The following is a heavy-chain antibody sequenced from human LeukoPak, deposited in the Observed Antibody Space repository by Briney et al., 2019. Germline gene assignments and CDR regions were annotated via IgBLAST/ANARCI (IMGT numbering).Heavy chain of an antibody. J-gene: IGHJ5*02. CDR2: ISAYNGNT. CDR1: GYTFSSYG. D-gene: IGHD3-9*01. CDR3: ARDQERYFEWLLLEGGWFDP. V-gene: IGHV1-18*04. Sequence: ASVKVSCKASGYTFSSYGISWVRLAPGQGLEWMGWISAYNGNTNYAQKLQGRVTMTTDTSTSTAYMELRSLRSDDTAVYYCARDQERYFEWLLLEGGWFDPWGQGPLVTVSS.